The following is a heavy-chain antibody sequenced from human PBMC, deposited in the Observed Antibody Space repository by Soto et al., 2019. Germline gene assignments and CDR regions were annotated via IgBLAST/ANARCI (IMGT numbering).Heavy chain of an antibody. J-gene: IGHJ3*02. CDR3: ARDELYNAFDI. CDR2: TYYRSKWYN. V-gene: IGHV6-1*01. CDR1: EDSGSSNSAA. Sequence: SQTLSLTCAISEDSGSSNSAACNWIRQSPSRGLEWLGRTYYRSKWYNDYAVSVKSRITINPDTSKNQFSLQLNSVTPEDTAVYYCARDELYNAFDIWGQGTMVTVSS. D-gene: IGHD1-1*01.